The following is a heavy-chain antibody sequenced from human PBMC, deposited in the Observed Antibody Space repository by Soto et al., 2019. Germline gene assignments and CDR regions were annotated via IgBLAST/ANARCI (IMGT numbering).Heavy chain of an antibody. V-gene: IGHV3-13*01. CDR3: ARANGGLYYFDY. CDR1: GFTFSGYD. D-gene: IGHD4-17*01. CDR2: IGTAGDT. Sequence: PGGPLRLSCAASGFTFSGYDMHWVRQATGKGLEWVSAIGTAGDTYYPGSVKGRFTISRENAKNSLYLQMNSLRAGDTAVYYCARANGGLYYFDYWGQGTLVTVS. J-gene: IGHJ4*02.